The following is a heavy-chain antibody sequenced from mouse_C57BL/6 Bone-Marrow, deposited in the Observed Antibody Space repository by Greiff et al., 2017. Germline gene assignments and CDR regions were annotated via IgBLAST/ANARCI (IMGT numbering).Heavy chain of an antibody. V-gene: IGHV5-4*01. J-gene: IGHJ4*01. CDR1: GFTFSSYA. CDR3: ARDRAARAMDY. Sequence: EVKLVESGGGLVKPGGSLKLSCAASGFTFSSYAMSWVRQTPEKRLEWVATISDGGSYTYYPDNVKGRFTISRDNAKNNLYLQMSHLKSEDTAMYYCARDRAARAMDYWGQGTSVTVSS. D-gene: IGHD3-1*01. CDR2: ISDGGSYT.